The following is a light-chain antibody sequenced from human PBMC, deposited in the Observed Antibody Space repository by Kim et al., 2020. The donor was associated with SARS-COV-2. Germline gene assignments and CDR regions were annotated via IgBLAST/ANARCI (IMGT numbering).Light chain of an antibody. CDR2: APS. CDR1: QINNNC. Sequence: LYATRGDRITITGQASQINNNCLNWYQQRPGTAPKLLIYAPSTMQSGVPSKFSGSGSGTDFSLTISSLQPEDIATYYSQESYNVHIFGQGTKLEI. CDR3: QESYNVHI. J-gene: IGKJ2*01. V-gene: IGKV1-39*01.